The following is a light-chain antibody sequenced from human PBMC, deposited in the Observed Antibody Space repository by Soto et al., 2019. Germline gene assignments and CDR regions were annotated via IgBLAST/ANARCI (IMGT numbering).Light chain of an antibody. J-gene: IGLJ2*01. Sequence: QSVLTQPASVSGSPGQSITISCTGTSSDVGGYNYVSWYQQHPGKAPKLMIYDVSNRPSGVSNRFSGSKSCNTASLTISGLQAEDEADYYCSSYTSSILFGGGTKLTVL. V-gene: IGLV2-14*01. CDR2: DVS. CDR1: SSDVGGYNY. CDR3: SSYTSSIL.